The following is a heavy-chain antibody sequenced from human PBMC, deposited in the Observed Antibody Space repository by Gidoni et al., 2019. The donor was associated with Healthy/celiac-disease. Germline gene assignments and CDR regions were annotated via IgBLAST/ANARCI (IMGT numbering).Heavy chain of an antibody. V-gene: IGHV4-39*01. D-gene: IGHD6-19*01. J-gene: IGHJ1*01. CDR3: ARRIAVAGDGYFQH. CDR2: IYYSGST. Sequence: QLQLQESGPGLVKPSETLSLTCTVSGGSISSSSYYWGWIRQPPGKGLEWIGSIYYSGSTYYNPSLKSRVTISVDTSKNQFSLKLSSVTAADTAVYYCARRIAVAGDGYFQHWGQGTLVTVSS. CDR1: GGSISSSSYY.